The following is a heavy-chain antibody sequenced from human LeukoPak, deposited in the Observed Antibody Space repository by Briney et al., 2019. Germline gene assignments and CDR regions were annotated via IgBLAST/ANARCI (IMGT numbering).Heavy chain of an antibody. Sequence: ASVKVSCKASGYSFSDYSMHWVRQAPGQGLEWMGRINSNSGGTSYAQNFQGRVTMTRDTSINTAYMELSGLTFDDTAVYYCARGGSGSGYLYYFDYWGQRTLVSVSS. CDR2: INSNSGGT. V-gene: IGHV1-2*06. CDR3: ARGGSGSGYLYYFDY. D-gene: IGHD3-10*01. J-gene: IGHJ4*02. CDR1: GYSFSDYS.